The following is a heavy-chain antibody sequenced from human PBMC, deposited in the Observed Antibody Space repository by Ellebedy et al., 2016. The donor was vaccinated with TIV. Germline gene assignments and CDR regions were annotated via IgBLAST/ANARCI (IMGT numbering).Heavy chain of an antibody. CDR1: GYTFTSYY. V-gene: IGHV1-46*01. Sequence: AASVKVSCKASGYTFTSYYMHWVRQAPGQGLEWMGIIDPRGGSTSYAPKFQDRVTMTRDTSASTPYMPLTSLTSDDTAVYYWARSFSDLVVTAISVWGQGTLVTVSS. D-gene: IGHD2-21*02. CDR3: ARSFSDLVVTAISV. J-gene: IGHJ4*02. CDR2: IDPRGGST.